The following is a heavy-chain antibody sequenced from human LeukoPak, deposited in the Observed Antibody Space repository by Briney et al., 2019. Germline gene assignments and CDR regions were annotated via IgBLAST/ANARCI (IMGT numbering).Heavy chain of an antibody. CDR2: IIPIFGTA. J-gene: IGHJ6*03. Sequence: GASVKVSCKASGGTFSSYAISWVRQAPGQGLEWMGGIIPIFGTANYAQKFQGRVTITTDESTSTAYMELSSLRSEDTAAYYCARGSRTPRDSYMDVWGKGTTVTVSS. V-gene: IGHV1-69*05. CDR3: ARGSRTPRDSYMDV. CDR1: GGTFSSYA. D-gene: IGHD5-24*01.